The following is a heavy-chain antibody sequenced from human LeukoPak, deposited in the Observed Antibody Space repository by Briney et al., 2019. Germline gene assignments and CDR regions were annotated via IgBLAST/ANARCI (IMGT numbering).Heavy chain of an antibody. CDR1: GFTVSSNY. J-gene: IGHJ4*02. V-gene: IGHV3-53*01. CDR2: IYSGGET. CDR3: AKGYYLDY. Sequence: GGSLRLSCAASGFTVSSNYMNWVRQAPGKGVEWVSVIYSGGETYYADSVKGRFTISRDNLKNTLYLQMNSLGAEDTAVYYCAKGYYLDYWGQGTLVTVSS. D-gene: IGHD3-22*01.